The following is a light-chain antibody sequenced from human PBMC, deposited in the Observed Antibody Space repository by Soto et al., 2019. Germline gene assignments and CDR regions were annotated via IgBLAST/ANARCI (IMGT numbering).Light chain of an antibody. J-gene: IGKJ5*01. CDR2: WAS. Sequence: DIVMTQSPDSLAVSLGERATINCKSSQSVIYSANNRNYLAWFQQKPGQPPKLITYWASTRESGVPDRFTGSGSGTDFTLTISNLQAEDVAVYYCQQYYSAPLTFGQGTRLEI. CDR1: QSVIYSANNRNY. CDR3: QQYYSAPLT. V-gene: IGKV4-1*01.